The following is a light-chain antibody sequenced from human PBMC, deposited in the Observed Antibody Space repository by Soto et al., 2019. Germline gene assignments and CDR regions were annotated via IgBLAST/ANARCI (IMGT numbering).Light chain of an antibody. CDR1: QILLASADGNTY. Sequence: DIVSTHTPLSLPVTPGEPAYISCLSSQILLASADGNTYLDWYVQKPGQSPHLLIYTLSSRASGVPDRFSGSGSGTDFTLTISSLEPEEFAGYYGQQRSNWPLPITFGQGTRLEIK. CDR2: TLS. CDR3: QQRSNWPLPIT. J-gene: IGKJ5*01. V-gene: IGKV2-40*01.